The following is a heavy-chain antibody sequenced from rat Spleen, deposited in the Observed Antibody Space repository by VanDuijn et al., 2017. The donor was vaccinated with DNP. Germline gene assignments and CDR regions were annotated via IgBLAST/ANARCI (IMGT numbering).Heavy chain of an antibody. CDR2: ITSGTGTT. CDR1: GFTFNYYW. D-gene: IGHD1-6*01. Sequence: EVQLVESGGDLVQPGRSLKVSCVASGFTFNYYWMAWIRQVPGKGLEWIASITSGTGTTSYADAVKGRFTISRDNAQNTLNLQMNSLRSEDTATYYCASPILRGPFDYWGQGVMVTVSS. V-gene: IGHV5-31*01. CDR3: ASPILRGPFDY. J-gene: IGHJ2*01.